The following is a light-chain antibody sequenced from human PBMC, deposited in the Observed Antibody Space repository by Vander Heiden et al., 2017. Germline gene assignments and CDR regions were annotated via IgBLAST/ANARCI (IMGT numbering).Light chain of an antibody. CDR3: QVWDSSSDHYV. J-gene: IGLJ1*01. CDR1: NIGSKS. V-gene: IGLV3-21*02. CDR2: ADS. Sequence: VLTQPPSVSVAPGQTARITCGGNNIGSKSGHWYQQKPGPAPVLVVYADSDRTSGIPERFSGSNSGNTATLTISRVEAGDEADYYCQVWDSSSDHYVFGTGTKVTVL.